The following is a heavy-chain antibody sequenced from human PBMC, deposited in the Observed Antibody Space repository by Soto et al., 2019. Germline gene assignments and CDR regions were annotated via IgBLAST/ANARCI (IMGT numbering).Heavy chain of an antibody. V-gene: IGHV3-23*01. J-gene: IGHJ6*02. CDR2: LPERGSSP. D-gene: IGHD5-18*01. CDR3: AKMTSGSYGRNYGMDV. CDR1: GFTFSNYA. Sequence: PGGSLRLSCAASGFTFSNYAMSWVRQAAGKGLEWVSALPERGSSPYYADSVKGRFTISRDNSKNSLYLQMNSLRAEDTAVYYSAKMTSGSYGRNYGMDVWGQGTTVTVSS.